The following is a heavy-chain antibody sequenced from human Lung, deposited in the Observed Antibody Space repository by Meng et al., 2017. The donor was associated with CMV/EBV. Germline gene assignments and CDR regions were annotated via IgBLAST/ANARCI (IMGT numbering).Heavy chain of an antibody. J-gene: IGHJ4*02. CDR2: INSDGLRT. Sequence: GGSXRLXXAVSGFTFSSHWMHWVRQAPGGGLVWVAHINSDGLRTNYADSVKGRFTISRDNAKDTLYLQVNSLRAEDTAVYYCARGGCSRTSCLDFWGQGTXVTVSS. CDR1: GFTFSSHW. V-gene: IGHV3-74*01. D-gene: IGHD2-2*01. CDR3: ARGGCSRTSCLDF.